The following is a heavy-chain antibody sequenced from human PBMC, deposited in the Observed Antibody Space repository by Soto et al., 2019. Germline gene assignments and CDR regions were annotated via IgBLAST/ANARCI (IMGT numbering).Heavy chain of an antibody. CDR2: TGATGRTT. CDR1: GFPFNLYA. V-gene: IGHV3-23*01. J-gene: IGHJ4*02. Sequence: GGSLRLSCAASGFPFNLYAMTWVRQAPGKGLEWVSTTGATGRTTYYADSVKGRFTVSRDNSTNTLDLQMSSLRAEDTAVYYGASVHKTSRSFESLGQGTLVTVSS. CDR3: ASVHKTSRSFES.